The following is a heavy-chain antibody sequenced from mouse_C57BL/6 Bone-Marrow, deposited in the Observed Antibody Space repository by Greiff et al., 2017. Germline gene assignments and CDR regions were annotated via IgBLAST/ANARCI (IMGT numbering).Heavy chain of an antibody. D-gene: IGHD1-1*01. J-gene: IGHJ3*01. Sequence: VQLQQSGAELVRPGASVTLSCKASGYTFTDYEMHWVKQTPVHGLEWIGAIDPETGGTAYNQKFKGKAILTADKSSSTAYMELRSLTPEDSAVYYCTRGGLLGPYPFAYWGQGTLVTVSA. CDR1: GYTFTDYE. CDR2: IDPETGGT. CDR3: TRGGLLGPYPFAY. V-gene: IGHV1-15*01.